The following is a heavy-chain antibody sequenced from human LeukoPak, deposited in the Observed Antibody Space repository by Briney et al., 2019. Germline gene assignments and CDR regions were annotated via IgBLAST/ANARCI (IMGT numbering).Heavy chain of an antibody. J-gene: IGHJ6*04. CDR3: AELGITMIGGV. CDR2: ISSSGSTI. Sequence: GGSLRLSCAASGFTFSSYEMNWVRQAPGKGLEWVSYISSSGSTIYYADSVKGRFTISRDNAKNSLYLQMNSLRAEGTAVYYCAELGITMIGGVWGKGTTVTISS. CDR1: GFTFSSYE. V-gene: IGHV3-48*03. D-gene: IGHD3-10*02.